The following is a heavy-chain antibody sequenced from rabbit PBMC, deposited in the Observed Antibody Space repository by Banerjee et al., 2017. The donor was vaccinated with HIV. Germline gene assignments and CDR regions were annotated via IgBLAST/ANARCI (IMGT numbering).Heavy chain of an antibody. V-gene: IGHV1S45*01. CDR3: ARDLAGVIGWNFNL. D-gene: IGHD4-1*01. CDR2: INSNTGNT. Sequence: QEQLEESGGDLVKPEGSLTLTCKASGFTLSSYWMWWVRQAPGKGLEWIACINSNTGNTVYASWAKGPFTISKTSSTTVTLQMTSLTAADTATYFCARDLAGVIGWNFNLWGQGTLVTVS. J-gene: IGHJ4*01. CDR1: GFTLSSYW.